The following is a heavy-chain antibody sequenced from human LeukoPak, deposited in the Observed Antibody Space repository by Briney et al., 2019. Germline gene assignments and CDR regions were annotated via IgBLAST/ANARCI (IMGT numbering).Heavy chain of an antibody. Sequence: SETLSLTCTVSGGSISSYYWSWIRQPPGKGLEWIGYIYYSGSTNYNPSLKSRVTISVDTSKNQFSLKLSSVTAADTAVYYCARPWGDYDGGGYWGQGTLVTVSS. CDR1: GGSISSYY. CDR3: ARPWGDYDGGGY. D-gene: IGHD4-17*01. V-gene: IGHV4-59*08. CDR2: IYYSGST. J-gene: IGHJ4*02.